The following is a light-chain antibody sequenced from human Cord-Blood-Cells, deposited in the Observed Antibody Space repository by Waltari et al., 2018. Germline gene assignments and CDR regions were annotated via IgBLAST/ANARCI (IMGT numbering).Light chain of an antibody. CDR2: KAS. Sequence: DIQMTQSTSTLSASVGDRVTITCRASQSISSWLAWYQQKPGKAPKLLIYKASSLESGVPSRFSGSGSGTEFTLTISSLQPDDFATYYCQQYNSYSRFTFGPGTKVDIK. CDR3: QQYNSYSRFT. CDR1: QSISSW. J-gene: IGKJ3*01. V-gene: IGKV1-5*03.